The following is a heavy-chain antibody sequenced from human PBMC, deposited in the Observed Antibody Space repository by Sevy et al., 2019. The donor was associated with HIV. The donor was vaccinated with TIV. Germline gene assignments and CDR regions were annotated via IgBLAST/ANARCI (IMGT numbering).Heavy chain of an antibody. CDR1: GFTFSSNW. D-gene: IGHD3-9*01. J-gene: IGHJ5*01. CDR3: ATGGYYKYNWLGS. V-gene: IGHV3-7*01. CDR2: IKQDGSEK. Sequence: GGSLRLSCAASGFTFSSNWMNWVRQAPGKGLELVANIKQDGSEKYYVDSVEGRFTISRDNAKNSLYLELNSLRAEDTAVYYCATGGYYKYNWLGSWGRGTLVTVSS.